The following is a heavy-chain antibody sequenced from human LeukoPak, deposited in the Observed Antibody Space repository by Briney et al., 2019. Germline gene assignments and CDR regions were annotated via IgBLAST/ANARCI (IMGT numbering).Heavy chain of an antibody. J-gene: IGHJ4*02. CDR2: IYYSGST. Sequence: PSETLSLTCTVSGGSISSYYWSWIRQPPGKGREWIGYIYYSGSTNYNPSFKSRVTISVDTSKNQFSLKLSSVTAADTAVYYWARWVYSYGYYFDYWGQGTLVTVSS. V-gene: IGHV4-59*08. D-gene: IGHD5-18*01. CDR1: GGSISSYY. CDR3: ARWVYSYGYYFDY.